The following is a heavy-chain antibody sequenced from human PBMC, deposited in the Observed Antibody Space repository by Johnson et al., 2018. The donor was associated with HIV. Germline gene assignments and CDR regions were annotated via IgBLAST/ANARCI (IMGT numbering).Heavy chain of an antibody. CDR1: GFTFDDYA. J-gene: IGHJ3*02. CDR2: ISWNSGSI. Sequence: VESGGGLVQPGRSLRLSCAASGFTFDDYALHWVRQAPGKGLEWVSGISWNSGSIDYADSVKGRFTISRDNAKNSLYLQMNSLRAEDTALYYCAREWGGKWNMAFDIWGQGTMVTVSS. CDR3: AREWGGKWNMAFDI. D-gene: IGHD2/OR15-2a*01. V-gene: IGHV3-9*01.